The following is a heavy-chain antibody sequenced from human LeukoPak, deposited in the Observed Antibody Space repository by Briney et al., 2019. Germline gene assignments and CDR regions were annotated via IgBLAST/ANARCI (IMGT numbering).Heavy chain of an antibody. CDR1: GFTFNSYW. CDR3: ARVWAICLDY. J-gene: IGHJ4*02. D-gene: IGHD2-2*01. CDR2: IKQDGSEK. Sequence: GALRLSCAASGFTFNSYWMNWVRQAPGKGLEWVANIKQDGSEKYYVDSVKGRFTISRDNAKNSLYLQMKSLRAEDPAVYYCARVWAICLDYWGQGTLVPVSS. V-gene: IGHV3-7*01.